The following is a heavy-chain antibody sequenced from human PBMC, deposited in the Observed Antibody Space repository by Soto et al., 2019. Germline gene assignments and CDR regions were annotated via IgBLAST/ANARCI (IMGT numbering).Heavy chain of an antibody. CDR1: GFTFSDYY. CDR2: ISGSGTAI. D-gene: IGHD3-22*01. CDR3: ARESAMIDT. J-gene: IGHJ5*02. V-gene: IGHV3-11*01. Sequence: QVQLVESGGGLVKPGGSLRLSCAASGFTFSDYYMTWIRQAPGKRLEWVSYISGSGTAIYYADSVKGRLTISRDNAKNSLYLHMNSLRAEDTAVYYCARESAMIDTWGQGTLVTVSS.